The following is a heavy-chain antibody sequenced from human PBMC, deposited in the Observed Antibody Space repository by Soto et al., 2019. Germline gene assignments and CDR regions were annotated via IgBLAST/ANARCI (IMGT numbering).Heavy chain of an antibody. CDR3: ARDITIFGVVRNFAFDY. CDR1: GFTFSSYS. CDR2: ISSSSSTI. D-gene: IGHD3-3*01. Sequence: GGSLRLSCAASGFTFSSYSMNWVRQAPGKGLEWVSYISSSSSTIYYTDSVKCRFTISRDNAKNSLYLQMNSLRAEDTAVYYCARDITIFGVVRNFAFDYWGQGTLVTVSS. V-gene: IGHV3-48*01. J-gene: IGHJ4*02.